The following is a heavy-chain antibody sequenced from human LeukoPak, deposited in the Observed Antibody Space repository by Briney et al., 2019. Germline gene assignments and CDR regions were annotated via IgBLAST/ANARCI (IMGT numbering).Heavy chain of an antibody. CDR3: ARGGFYCGGDCYVDY. CDR1: GVSFSDYY. CDR2: INHSGTT. Sequence: PSETLSLTCAVYGVSFSDYYWNWIRQPPGKGLEWIGEINHSGTTNYNPSLKSRVTISVDTSKNQFSLRLSSVTAADTAVYYCARGGFYCGGDCYVDYWGQGTLVTVSS. V-gene: IGHV4-34*01. D-gene: IGHD2-21*02. J-gene: IGHJ4*02.